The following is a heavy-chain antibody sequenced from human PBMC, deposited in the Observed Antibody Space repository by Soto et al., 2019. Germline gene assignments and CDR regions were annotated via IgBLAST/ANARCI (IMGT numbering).Heavy chain of an antibody. CDR3: ARDLDIQLFSDYYYYGMDV. CDR2: IIPIFGTA. CDR1: GGTFSSYA. D-gene: IGHD5-18*01. V-gene: IGHV1-69*13. Sequence: ASVKVSCKASGGTFSSYAISWVRQAPGQGLEWMGGIIPIFGTANYAQKFQGRVTITADESTSTAYMELSSLRSEDTAVYYCARDLDIQLFSDYYYYGMDVWGQGTTVTVSS. J-gene: IGHJ6*02.